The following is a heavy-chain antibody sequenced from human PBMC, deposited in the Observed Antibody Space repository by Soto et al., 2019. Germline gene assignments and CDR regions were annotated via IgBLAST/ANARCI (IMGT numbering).Heavy chain of an antibody. CDR3: SCGGSGYYAYYYYYGMDV. Sequence: QVQLQESGPGLVKPSQTLSLTCTVSGGSISSGGYYWSWIRQHPGKGLEWIGYIYYSGSTYYNPSLKSRVTISVDASKKQFSLKLSSVTAADTAVYYCSCGGSGYYAYYYYYGMDVWGQGTTVTVSS. CDR1: GGSISSGGYY. J-gene: IGHJ6*02. V-gene: IGHV4-31*03. CDR2: IYYSGST. D-gene: IGHD3-22*01.